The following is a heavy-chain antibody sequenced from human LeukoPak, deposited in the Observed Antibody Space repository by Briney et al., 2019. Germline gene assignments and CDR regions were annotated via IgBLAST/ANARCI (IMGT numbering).Heavy chain of an antibody. CDR3: AREVSSSSSYYYYMDV. CDR2: IYYSGST. CDR1: GGSISSGGYY. J-gene: IGHJ6*03. Sequence: SETLSLTCTVSGGSISSGGYYWSWIRQHPGRGLEWIGYIYYSGSTYYNPSLKSRVTISVDTSKNQFSLKLSSVTAADTAVYYCAREVSSSSSYYYYMDVWGKGTTVTVSS. V-gene: IGHV4-31*03. D-gene: IGHD6-6*01.